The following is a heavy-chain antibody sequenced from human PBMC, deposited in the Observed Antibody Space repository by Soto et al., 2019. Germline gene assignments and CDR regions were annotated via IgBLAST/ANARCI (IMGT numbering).Heavy chain of an antibody. Sequence: GGSLRLSCAASGSTFSSYAMHWVRQAPGKGLEWVAVISYDGSNKYYADSVKGRFTISRDNSKNTLYLQMNSLRAEDTAVYYCARDRFVARELLEWLNPTYYYYYGMDVWGQGTTVTVSS. CDR3: ARDRFVARELLEWLNPTYYYYYGMDV. CDR2: ISYDGSNK. CDR1: GSTFSSYA. V-gene: IGHV3-30-3*01. J-gene: IGHJ6*02. D-gene: IGHD3-3*01.